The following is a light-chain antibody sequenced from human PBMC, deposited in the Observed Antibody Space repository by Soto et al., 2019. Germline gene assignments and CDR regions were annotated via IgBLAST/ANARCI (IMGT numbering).Light chain of an antibody. CDR3: QQSYSTPWT. J-gene: IGKJ1*01. Sequence: DIQMTQSPSSLSASVGDRVTITCRASQYISRYVNWYQTKPGQAPKLLIYDASNLQSGVPSRFSGSGSGTDFTLTISSLQPEDFATYYCQQSYSTPWTFGQGTKVDIK. V-gene: IGKV1-39*01. CDR1: QYISRY. CDR2: DAS.